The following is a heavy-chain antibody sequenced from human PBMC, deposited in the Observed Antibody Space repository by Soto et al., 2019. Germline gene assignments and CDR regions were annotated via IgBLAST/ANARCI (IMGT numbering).Heavy chain of an antibody. V-gene: IGHV1-69*13. CDR3: AREGRRGAPGHDAFDI. CDR1: GGTFSSYA. J-gene: IGHJ3*02. D-gene: IGHD3-16*01. Sequence: SVKVSCKASGGTFSSYAISWVRQAPGQGLEWMGGIIPIFGTANYAQKFQGRVTITADESTSTAYMELSSLRSEDTAVYYCAREGRRGAPGHDAFDIWGQGTMVTVSS. CDR2: IIPIFGTA.